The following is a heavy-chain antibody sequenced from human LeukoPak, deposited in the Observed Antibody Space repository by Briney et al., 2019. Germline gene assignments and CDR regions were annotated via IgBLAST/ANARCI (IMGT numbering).Heavy chain of an antibody. CDR1: GLTLDDYA. Sequence: GRSLRLACAAAGLTLDDYAIHSVRPPPGKCLEWVSLISLDGGCNYYADSVKGRFTISRDNSKNSLYLQMNSLRAEGTAFYYCAKGYCSGGSCYLLGFDYWGQGTLVSVSS. J-gene: IGHJ4*02. D-gene: IGHD2-15*01. V-gene: IGHV3-43D*03. CDR3: AKGYCSGGSCYLLGFDY. CDR2: ISLDGGCN.